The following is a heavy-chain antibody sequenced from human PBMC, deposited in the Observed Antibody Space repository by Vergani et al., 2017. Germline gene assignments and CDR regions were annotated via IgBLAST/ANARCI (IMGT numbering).Heavy chain of an antibody. V-gene: IGHV5-10-1*01. J-gene: IGHJ4*02. CDR1: GYSFTSYW. Sequence: EVQLVQSGAEVKKPGESLRISCKGSGYSFTSYWISWVRQMPGKGLEWMGRIDPSDSYTNYSPSFQGHVTISADKSISTAYLQWSSLKASDTAMYYCAGTVAAGMGVAYFDYWGQGTLVTVSS. D-gene: IGHD6-13*01. CDR3: AGTVAAGMGVAYFDY. CDR2: IDPSDSYT.